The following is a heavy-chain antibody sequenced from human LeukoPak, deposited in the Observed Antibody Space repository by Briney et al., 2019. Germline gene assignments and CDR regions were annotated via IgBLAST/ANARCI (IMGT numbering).Heavy chain of an antibody. CDR2: ISGSGGST. V-gene: IGHV3-23*01. CDR3: ARIIGISGTYPTDY. CDR1: GFTFNNYA. D-gene: IGHD1-26*01. J-gene: IGHJ4*02. Sequence: GGSLRLSCAASGFTFNNYAMSWVRQAPGKGLEWVSAISGSGGSTYYADSVKGRFTISRDISKNTLYLQMNSLRAEDTAVYYCARIIGISGTYPTDYWGQGTLVTVSS.